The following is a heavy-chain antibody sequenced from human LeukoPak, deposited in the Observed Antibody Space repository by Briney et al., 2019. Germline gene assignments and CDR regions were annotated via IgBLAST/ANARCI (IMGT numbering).Heavy chain of an antibody. D-gene: IGHD3-16*01. CDR1: GFTFSDYY. J-gene: IGHJ4*02. CDR3: ARPNLGHDY. Sequence: GGSLRLSCAASGFTFSDYYMSWIRQAPGAGLEWVSYISNSGVNTYYADSVKGRFTISRDNARNSLFLLMDNLKAEDTAVYYCARPNLGHDYWGQGALVTVSS. CDR2: ISNSGVNT. V-gene: IGHV3-11*01.